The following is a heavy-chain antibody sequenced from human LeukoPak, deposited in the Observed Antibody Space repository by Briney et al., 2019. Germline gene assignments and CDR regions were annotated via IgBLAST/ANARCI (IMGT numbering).Heavy chain of an antibody. V-gene: IGHV3-48*03. CDR3: ARDPYSGSYGDSYYYYMDV. D-gene: IGHD1-26*01. CDR1: GFTFSSYE. CDR2: ISSSGSTI. Sequence: GGSLRLSCAASGFTFSSYEMNWVRQAPGKGLEWVSYISSSGSTIYYADSVKGRFTISRDNAKNSLYLQMNSLRAEDTAVYYCARDPYSGSYGDSYYYYMDVWGKGTTVTISS. J-gene: IGHJ6*03.